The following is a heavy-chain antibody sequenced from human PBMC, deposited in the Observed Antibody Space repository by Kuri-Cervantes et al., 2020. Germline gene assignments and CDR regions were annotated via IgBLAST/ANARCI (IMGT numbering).Heavy chain of an antibody. J-gene: IGHJ6*03. D-gene: IGHD2-8*01. V-gene: IGHV3-33*06. CDR1: GFTFSDYD. CDR2: IWCDGSNK. CDR3: AKAYDPQRQNYFYYYMDV. Sequence: GGPLRLPCAGPGFTFSDYDIHWVRRAPGKGLEWVAVIWCDGSNKYYADSVKGRFTISRDNSKNTLYLQMNSLRAEDTAVYYCAKAYDPQRQNYFYYYMDVWGKGTTVTVSS.